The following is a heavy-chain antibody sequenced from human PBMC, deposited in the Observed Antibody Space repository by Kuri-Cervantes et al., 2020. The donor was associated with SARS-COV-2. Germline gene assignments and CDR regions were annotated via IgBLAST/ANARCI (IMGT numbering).Heavy chain of an antibody. V-gene: IGHV1-18*01. J-gene: IGHJ4*02. Sequence: ASVKVSCKASGYTFTSYGIGWVRQAPGQGLEWMGWISTCYGDTDYAQSFQDRVTMTTDTSMSTAYMELKSLRSDDTAVYYCARGYGSRSSFDYWGQGTLVTVSS. CDR3: ARGYGSRSSFDY. CDR1: GYTFTSYG. CDR2: ISTCYGDT. D-gene: IGHD6-13*01.